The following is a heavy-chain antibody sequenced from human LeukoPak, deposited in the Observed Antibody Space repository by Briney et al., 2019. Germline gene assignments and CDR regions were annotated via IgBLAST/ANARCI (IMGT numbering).Heavy chain of an antibody. CDR1: GFTLRTYD. CDR2: IGIAGDT. J-gene: IGHJ4*02. Sequence: GGSLRLSCAASGFTLRTYDMHWVRQATGEGLEWVSVIGIAGDTYYLGSVKGRFTISREDGENSLYLHMNNLRAGDTAVYYCTRAVAGSYFDYWGQGTVVTVSS. V-gene: IGHV3-13*01. CDR3: TRAVAGSYFDY. D-gene: IGHD6-19*01.